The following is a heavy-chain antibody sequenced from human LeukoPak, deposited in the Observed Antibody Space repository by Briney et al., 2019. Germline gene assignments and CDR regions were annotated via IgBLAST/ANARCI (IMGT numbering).Heavy chain of an antibody. CDR1: GGSISSSSYY. Sequence: SETLSLTCTVSGGSISSSSYYWAWIRQPPGKGLEWIGSIYYSGSTHYNPSQKSRVTISVDTSKNQFFLRLSSGTAADTAVYYCARNCSRTSCSGTFDIWGRGTMVTVSS. CDR2: IYYSGST. J-gene: IGHJ3*02. CDR3: ARNCSRTSCSGTFDI. D-gene: IGHD2-2*01. V-gene: IGHV4-39*01.